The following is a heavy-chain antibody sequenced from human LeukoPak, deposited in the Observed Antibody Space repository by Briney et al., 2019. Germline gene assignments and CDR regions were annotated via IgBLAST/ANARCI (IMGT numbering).Heavy chain of an antibody. Sequence: SETLSLTCAVSGGSISSSNWWSWVRQPPGKGLEWSGEIYHSGSTNYNPSLKSRVTISIDKSKNQFSLKLSSVTAADTAVYYCARIHSSGWGVGDSWGQGTLVTVSS. CDR2: IYHSGST. J-gene: IGHJ4*02. V-gene: IGHV4-4*02. D-gene: IGHD6-19*01. CDR3: ARIHSSGWGVGDS. CDR1: GGSISSSNW.